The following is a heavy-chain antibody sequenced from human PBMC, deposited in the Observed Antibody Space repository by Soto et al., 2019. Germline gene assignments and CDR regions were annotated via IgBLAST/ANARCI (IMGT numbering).Heavy chain of an antibody. CDR1: GFTFSHYG. CDR2: ISYDGSNT. V-gene: IGHV3-30*03. Sequence: QVQLVESGGGVVQPGRSLRLSCAASGFTFSHYGIHWVRQAPGKGLEWLAVISYDGSNTHYADSVKGRFTVSRDNSKNPLYLQMNSLRAEDTAVYFCARYSGKYQGPIDYWGQGTLVTVSS. D-gene: IGHD1-26*01. CDR3: ARYSGKYQGPIDY. J-gene: IGHJ4*02.